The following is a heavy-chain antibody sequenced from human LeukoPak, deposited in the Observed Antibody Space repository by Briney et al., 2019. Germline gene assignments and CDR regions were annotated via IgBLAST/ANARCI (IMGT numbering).Heavy chain of an antibody. Sequence: SETLSLTCTVSGGSISSYYWSWIRQPPGKGLERIGYIYYSGSTNYNPSLKSRVTISVDTSKNQFSLKLSSVTAADTAVYYCARRNHPYPDGGGAFDTWGQGTMVTVSS. J-gene: IGHJ3*02. CDR1: GGSISSYY. CDR3: ARRNHPYPDGGGAFDT. D-gene: IGHD3-16*01. CDR2: IYYSGST. V-gene: IGHV4-59*01.